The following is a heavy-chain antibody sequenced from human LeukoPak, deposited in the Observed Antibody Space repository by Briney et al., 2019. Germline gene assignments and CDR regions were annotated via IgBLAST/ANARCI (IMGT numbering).Heavy chain of an antibody. Sequence: GGSLRLSCAASGFTFSTYGMHWVRQAPGKGPEWVAVVWYDGSNKYYADSVKGRFTISRDNSKNTLYLQMNSLRAEDTAIYYCTRDRWFGDEDSFDIWGQGTMVTVSS. J-gene: IGHJ3*02. CDR3: TRDRWFGDEDSFDI. V-gene: IGHV3-33*01. CDR2: VWYDGSNK. CDR1: GFTFSTYG. D-gene: IGHD3-10*01.